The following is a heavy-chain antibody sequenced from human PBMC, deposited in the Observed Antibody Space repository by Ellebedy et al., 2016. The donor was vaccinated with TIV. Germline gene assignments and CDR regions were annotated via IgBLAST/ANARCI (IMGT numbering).Heavy chain of an antibody. CDR3: AKDAGGASDY. V-gene: IGHV3-15*07. Sequence: GESLKISCAASGFTFSNAWMNWVRQAPGKGLEWVGRIKSKTDGGTTDYAAPVKGRFTISRDNSKNTLYLQMNSLRAEDTAVYYCAKDAGGASDYWGQGTLVTVSS. CDR1: GFTFSNAW. CDR2: IKSKTDGGTT. J-gene: IGHJ4*02. D-gene: IGHD3-16*01.